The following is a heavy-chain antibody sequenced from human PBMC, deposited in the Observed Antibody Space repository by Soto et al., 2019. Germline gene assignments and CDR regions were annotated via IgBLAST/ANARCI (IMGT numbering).Heavy chain of an antibody. Sequence: EVQLLESGGGLVQPGGSLRLSCAASGFTFSNYAMSWVRQAPGKGLEWVSAISGSGDSTYYADSVKGQFTISRDNSKNTLYLQMNSLRAEDTALYYCAKDSRPGYSSGWPGFDYWGQGTLVTVSS. CDR2: ISGSGDST. CDR1: GFTFSNYA. D-gene: IGHD6-19*01. J-gene: IGHJ4*02. V-gene: IGHV3-23*01. CDR3: AKDSRPGYSSGWPGFDY.